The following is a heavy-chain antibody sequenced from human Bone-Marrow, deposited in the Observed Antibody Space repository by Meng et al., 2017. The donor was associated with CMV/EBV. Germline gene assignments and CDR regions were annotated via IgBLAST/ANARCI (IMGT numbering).Heavy chain of an antibody. Sequence: GESLKISCAASGFTFSSYAMSWVRQAPGKGLEWVSAISGSGGSTYYADSVKGRFTISRDNSKNTLYLQMNSLRAEDTAVYYCARGGSSTSYYQHYYYGMDVWGQGTTVTVSS. V-gene: IGHV3-23*01. J-gene: IGHJ6*02. D-gene: IGHD2-2*01. CDR1: GFTFSSYA. CDR2: ISGSGGST. CDR3: ARGGSSTSYYQHYYYGMDV.